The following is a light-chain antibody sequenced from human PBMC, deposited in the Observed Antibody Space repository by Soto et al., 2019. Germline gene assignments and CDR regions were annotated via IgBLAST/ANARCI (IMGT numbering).Light chain of an antibody. Sequence: DIVVTQSPHSLPVTPGEPASISCRSSQSLLHSNGNTYLDWYLQKPGQSPQLLIYLGSNRASGVPDRFSGSGSGTDYTLIISRVEAEDVGVYYCMQVLQNPLTFGGGTKVEI. J-gene: IGKJ4*01. CDR2: LGS. V-gene: IGKV2-28*01. CDR1: QSLLHSNGNTY. CDR3: MQVLQNPLT.